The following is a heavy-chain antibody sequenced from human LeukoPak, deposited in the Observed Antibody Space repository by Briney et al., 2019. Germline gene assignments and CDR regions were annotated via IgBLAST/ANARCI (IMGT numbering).Heavy chain of an antibody. D-gene: IGHD6-19*01. CDR2: IYYSGST. V-gene: IGHV4-59*01. J-gene: IGHJ6*03. CDR3: ARGSSGWYRAPYYYMDV. CDR1: GGSISSYY. Sequence: SSETLSLTCTVSGGSISSYYWSWIRQPPGKGLEWIGYIYYSGSTNYNPSLKSRVTISVDTSKNQFSLKLSSVTAADTAVYYCARGSSGWYRAPYYYMDVWGKGTPVTVSS.